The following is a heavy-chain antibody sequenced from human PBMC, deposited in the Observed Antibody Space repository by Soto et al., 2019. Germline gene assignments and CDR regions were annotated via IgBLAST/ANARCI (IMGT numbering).Heavy chain of an antibody. Sequence: PSETLSLTCTVSGGSINNNYYYWGWVRQPPGKGLEWIASISRSGTTYYNPSLKSRVTKSVDTSRNQFSLTLTSVTAADTAVYYCASQHYYDSSGYYVVYWGQGTLVTVSS. CDR3: ASQHYYDSSGYYVVY. CDR2: ISRSGTT. D-gene: IGHD3-22*01. V-gene: IGHV4-39*01. J-gene: IGHJ4*02. CDR1: GGSINNNYYY.